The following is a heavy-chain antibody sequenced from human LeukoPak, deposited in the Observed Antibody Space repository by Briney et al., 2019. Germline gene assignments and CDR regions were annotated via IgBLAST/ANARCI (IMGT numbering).Heavy chain of an antibody. CDR3: ARSSIDSGSNFDY. V-gene: IGHV4-4*07. CDR1: GDSITNYY. J-gene: IGHJ4*02. CDR2: IYISGIT. D-gene: IGHD3-10*01. Sequence: SETLSLTCSVSGDSITNYYWNWIRQPAGKGLEWIGRIYISGITNYNPSLKSRVTMSVDTSKSHFSLKLSSVTAADTAVYYCARSSIDSGSNFDYWGQGTLVTVSS.